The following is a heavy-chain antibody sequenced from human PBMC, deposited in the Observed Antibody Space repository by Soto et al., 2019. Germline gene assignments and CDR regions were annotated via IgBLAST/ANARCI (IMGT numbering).Heavy chain of an antibody. CDR1: GGSISSGGYY. J-gene: IGHJ5*02. Sequence: SETLSLTCTVSGGSISSGGYYWSWIRQHPGKGLEWIGYIYYSGSTYYNPSLKSRVTISVDTSKNQFSLKLSSVTAADTAVYYCAREGGPSSWNNNWFDPWGQGTLVTVS. CDR2: IYYSGST. CDR3: AREGGPSSWNNNWFDP. D-gene: IGHD6-13*01. V-gene: IGHV4-31*03.